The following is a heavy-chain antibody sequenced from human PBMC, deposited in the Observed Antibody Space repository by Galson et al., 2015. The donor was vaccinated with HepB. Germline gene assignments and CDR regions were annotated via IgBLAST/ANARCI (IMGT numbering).Heavy chain of an antibody. Sequence: SLRLSCAASGFTFTSSAMSWVRQTPGKGLEWVSTISGSGDSTSYADSVKGRFTISRDNSKNTLYLQMKSLRAEDTAVYYCALREYTYGYVKDWGQGTLVTVSS. CDR1: GFTFTSSA. CDR3: ALREYTYGYVKD. V-gene: IGHV3-23*01. CDR2: ISGSGDST. J-gene: IGHJ4*02. D-gene: IGHD5-18*01.